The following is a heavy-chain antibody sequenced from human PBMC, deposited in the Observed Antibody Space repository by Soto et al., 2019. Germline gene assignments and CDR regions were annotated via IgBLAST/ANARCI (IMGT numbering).Heavy chain of an antibody. Sequence: QAQLVQSGAEVKKPGASVKVSCKASGYTFTGYDINWVRQATGHGSEWMGWMNPNSGNTGYAQNSQCRVTRTRDNSITTAYIELTSLRDDDSAVYDCAGETVGRTGIDFWGHGPLVNVSS. J-gene: IGHJ4*01. CDR1: GYTFTGYD. D-gene: IGHD1-26*01. CDR2: MNPNSGNT. V-gene: IGHV1-8*01. CDR3: AGETVGRTGIDF.